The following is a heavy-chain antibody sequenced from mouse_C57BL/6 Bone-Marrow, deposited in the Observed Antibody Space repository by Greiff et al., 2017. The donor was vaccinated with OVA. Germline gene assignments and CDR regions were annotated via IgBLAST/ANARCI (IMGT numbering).Heavy chain of an antibody. V-gene: IGHV5-9*01. CDR1: GFTFSSYT. CDR3: AIYDGYYGAMDY. CDR2: ISGGGGNT. D-gene: IGHD2-3*01. Sequence: EVKVVESGGGLVKPGGSLKLSCAASGFTFSSYTMSWVRQTPEKRLEWVATISGGGGNTYYPDSVKGRFTISRDNAKNTLYLQMSSLRSEDTALYYCAIYDGYYGAMDYWGQGTSVTVSS. J-gene: IGHJ4*01.